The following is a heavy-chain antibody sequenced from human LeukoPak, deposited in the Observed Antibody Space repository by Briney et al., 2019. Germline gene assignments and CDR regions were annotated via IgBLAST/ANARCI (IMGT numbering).Heavy chain of an antibody. Sequence: SVKVSCKASGGTFSSYAISWVRQATGQGLEWMGGIIPIFGTANYAQKFQGRVTITADESTSTAYMELSSLRSEDTAVYYCARDGSSIAARRPFDYWGQGTLVTVSS. CDR2: IIPIFGTA. CDR1: GGTFSSYA. J-gene: IGHJ4*02. D-gene: IGHD6-6*01. CDR3: ARDGSSIAARRPFDY. V-gene: IGHV1-69*13.